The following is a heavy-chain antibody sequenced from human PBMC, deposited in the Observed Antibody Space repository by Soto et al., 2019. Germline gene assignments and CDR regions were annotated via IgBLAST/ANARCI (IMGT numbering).Heavy chain of an antibody. Sequence: EVQLLESGGGLVQPGGSLRLSCAASGFTFSSDAMSWVRQAPGKGLEWVSAISGSGGSTYYADAVKGRFTISRDNSKNTLYLQMNSLRAEDTAVYYCAKGKDDFGPMDVWGQGTPVTVSS. CDR1: GFTFSSDA. CDR3: AKGKDDFGPMDV. D-gene: IGHD3-3*01. J-gene: IGHJ6*02. CDR2: ISGSGGST. V-gene: IGHV3-23*01.